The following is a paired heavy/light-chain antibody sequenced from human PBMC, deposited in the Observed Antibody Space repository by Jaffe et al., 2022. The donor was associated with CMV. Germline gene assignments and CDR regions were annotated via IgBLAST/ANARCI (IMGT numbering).Light chain of an antibody. Sequence: DIQMTQSPSSLSASVGDRVTITCQASQDISNYLNWYQQKPGKAPKLLIYDASNLETGVPSRFSGSGSGTDFTFTISSLQPEDIATYYCQQYDNLPPWTFGQGTKVEIK. J-gene: IGKJ1*01. CDR3: QQYDNLPPWT. CDR1: QDISNY. V-gene: IGKV1-33*01. CDR2: DAS.
Heavy chain of an antibody. V-gene: IGHV3-21*01. CDR2: ISSSSSYI. CDR3: ARGYCTNGVCFTQKNDY. J-gene: IGHJ4*02. D-gene: IGHD2-8*01. Sequence: EVQLVESGGGLVKPGGSLRLSCAASGFTFSSYSMNWVRQAPGKGLEWVSSISSSSSYIYYADSVKGRFTISRDNAKNSLYLQMNSLRAEDTAVYYCARGYCTNGVCFTQKNDYWGQGTLVTVSS. CDR1: GFTFSSYS.